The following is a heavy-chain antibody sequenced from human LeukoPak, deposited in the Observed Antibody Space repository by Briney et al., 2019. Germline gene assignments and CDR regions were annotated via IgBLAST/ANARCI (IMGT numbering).Heavy chain of an antibody. J-gene: IGHJ4*02. CDR3: ARETQYYDFWSGYYPYYFDY. CDR1: GFTFSSYS. V-gene: IGHV3-48*01. Sequence: PGGSLRLSCAASGFTFSSYSMNWVRQAPGKGLEWVSYISSSSSTIYYADSVKGRFTISRDNAKNSLYLQMNSLRAEDTVVYYCARETQYYDFWSGYYPYYFDYWGQGTLVTVSS. CDR2: ISSSSSTI. D-gene: IGHD3-3*01.